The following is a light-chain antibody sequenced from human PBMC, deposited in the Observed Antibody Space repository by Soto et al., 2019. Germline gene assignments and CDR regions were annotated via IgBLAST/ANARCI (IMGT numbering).Light chain of an antibody. V-gene: IGKV3-15*01. CDR3: QQYNNWPYT. CDR2: VAS. Sequence: EIVMAQSPATLSVSPGERATLSCKASQSVSANLAWYQQKPGQAARLLIYVASARSTGIPARFSGSGSGTEFTLTITSLQSEDFAVYYCQQYNNWPYTFGQGTKLQIK. J-gene: IGKJ2*01. CDR1: QSVSAN.